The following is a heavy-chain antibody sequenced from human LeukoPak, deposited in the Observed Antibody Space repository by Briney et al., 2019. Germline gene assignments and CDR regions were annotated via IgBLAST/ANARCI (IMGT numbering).Heavy chain of an antibody. CDR3: ARVTRSGSYYYYYGMDV. V-gene: IGHV1-46*01. Sequence: AASVKVSCKASGYTFTSYYMHWVRQAPGQGLEWMGIINPSGGSTSYAQKFQGRVTMTRDTSTSTVYMELSSLRSEDTAVYYCARVTRSGSYYYYYGMDVWGQGTTVTVSS. CDR2: INPSGGST. D-gene: IGHD1-26*01. J-gene: IGHJ6*02. CDR1: GYTFTSYY.